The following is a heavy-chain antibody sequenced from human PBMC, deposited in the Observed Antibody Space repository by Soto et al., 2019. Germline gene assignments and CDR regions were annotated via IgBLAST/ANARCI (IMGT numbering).Heavy chain of an antibody. J-gene: IGHJ6*02. D-gene: IGHD1-26*01. V-gene: IGHV3-30*18. CDR2: ISYDGSNK. CDR1: GFTFSSYG. CDR3: AKEFSGSYSSYYYYGMDV. Sequence: QVQLVESGGGVVQPGRSLRLSCAASGFTFSSYGMHWVRQAPGKGLEWGAVISYDGSNKYYADSVKGRFTISRDNSKNTLYLQMNSLRAEDTAVYYCAKEFSGSYSSYYYYGMDVWGQGTTVTVSS.